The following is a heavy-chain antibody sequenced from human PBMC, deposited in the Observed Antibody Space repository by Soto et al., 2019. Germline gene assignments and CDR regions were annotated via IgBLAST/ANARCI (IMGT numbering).Heavy chain of an antibody. V-gene: IGHV3-23*01. CDR2: ISGSGDST. CDR1: GFTFSSYV. Sequence: EVQLLESGGGLVQPGESLRLSCAASGFTFSSYVMSWVRQAPGKGLEWVSIISGSGDSTYYADSVKGRFTISRDNSKNTLYLQMNSLRAEDTAVYYCAKGQIYYYYGMDVWGQGTTVTVSS. J-gene: IGHJ6*02. CDR3: AKGQIYYYYGMDV.